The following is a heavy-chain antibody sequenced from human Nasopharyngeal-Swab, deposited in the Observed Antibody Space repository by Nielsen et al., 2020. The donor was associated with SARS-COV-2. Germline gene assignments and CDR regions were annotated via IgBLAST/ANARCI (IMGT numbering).Heavy chain of an antibody. Sequence: LSLTCAASGFNFDDYAMHWVRQAPGKGLEWVSLITADGGSTYYADSVKGRFTISRDNSKNSVSLQMNNLRTEDTAFYYCAKSIGELLSPFDSWGQGTLVTVSS. D-gene: IGHD1-26*01. CDR1: GFNFDDYA. V-gene: IGHV3-43*02. J-gene: IGHJ4*02. CDR3: AKSIGELLSPFDS. CDR2: ITADGGST.